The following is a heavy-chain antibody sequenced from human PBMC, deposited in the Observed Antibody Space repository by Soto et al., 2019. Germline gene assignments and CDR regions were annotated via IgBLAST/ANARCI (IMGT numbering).Heavy chain of an antibody. CDR3: AKDRLAYCSGDCYPPSYVDS. CDR1: GFTFSSYG. Sequence: GGSLRLSCAASGFTFSSYGMHWVRQAPGKGLESVAVISYDGNNKYYADSVKGRFTISRDYSKNTVFLQLNSLRDEDTAVYYCAKDRLAYCSGDCYPPSYVDSWGQGTLVTVSS. D-gene: IGHD2-21*02. V-gene: IGHV3-30*18. CDR2: ISYDGNNK. J-gene: IGHJ4*02.